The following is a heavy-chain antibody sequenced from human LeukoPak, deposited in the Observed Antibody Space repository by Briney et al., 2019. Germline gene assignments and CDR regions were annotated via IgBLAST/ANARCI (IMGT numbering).Heavy chain of an antibody. CDR1: GYTFTGYY. D-gene: IGHD5-18*01. Sequence: GASVKVSCKASGYTFTGYYMHWVRQALGQGLEWMGWINPNSGGTNYAQKFQGRVTMTRDTSISTAYMELSRLRSDDTAVYYCAARAANVDTAMGPLSYWGQGTLVTVSS. J-gene: IGHJ4*02. CDR2: INPNSGGT. V-gene: IGHV1-2*02. CDR3: AARAANVDTAMGPLSY.